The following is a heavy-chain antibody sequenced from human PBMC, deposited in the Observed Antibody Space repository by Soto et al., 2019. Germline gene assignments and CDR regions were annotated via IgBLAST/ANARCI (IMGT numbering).Heavy chain of an antibody. D-gene: IGHD6-13*01. J-gene: IGHJ3*02. CDR2: INAGNGNT. CDR3: ARLGYSGAAGSYGAFDI. Sequence: ASVKVSFKASGYTFTSYAMHWVRQAPGQRLEWMGWINAGNGNTKYSQKFQGRVTITRDTSASTAYMELSSLRSEDTAVYYCARLGYSGAAGSYGAFDIWGQGKMVPASS. CDR1: GYTFTSYA. V-gene: IGHV1-3*01.